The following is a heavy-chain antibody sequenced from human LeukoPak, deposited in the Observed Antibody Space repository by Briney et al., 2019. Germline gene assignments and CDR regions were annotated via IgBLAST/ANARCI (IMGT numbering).Heavy chain of an antibody. V-gene: IGHV1-69*04. CDR3: ARDRGEWELSFDY. Sequence: GASVTVSSKASGGTFISYAISWVRQAPGQGLEWMGRIIPILGIANYAQKFQGRVTITADKSTSTAYMELSSLRSEDTAVYYCARDRGEWELSFDYWGQGTLVTVSS. J-gene: IGHJ4*02. CDR2: IIPILGIA. CDR1: GGTFISYA. D-gene: IGHD1-26*01.